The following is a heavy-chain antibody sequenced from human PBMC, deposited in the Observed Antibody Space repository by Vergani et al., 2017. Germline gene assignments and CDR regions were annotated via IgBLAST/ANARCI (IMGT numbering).Heavy chain of an antibody. J-gene: IGHJ6*02. CDR1: GGSFSSDY. CDR2: VSATGSA. Sequence: QMHLQESGPGLVKPSETLSLSCTVSGGSFSSDYWSWIRQPAGERLEWIGRVSATGSAVYNPSLSSRVTLSVDTSKNQVSLRLRSVTAADTAMYFSARDPRGYGGDPEDYYYGMDVWGQGTTVTVSS. V-gene: IGHV4-4*07. D-gene: IGHD2-21*02. CDR3: ARDPRGYGGDPEDYYYGMDV.